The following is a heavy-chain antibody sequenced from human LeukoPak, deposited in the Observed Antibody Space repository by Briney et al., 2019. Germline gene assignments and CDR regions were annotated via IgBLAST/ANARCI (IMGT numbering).Heavy chain of an antibody. CDR3: AKAQAVVNPELHDTFDI. Sequence: QPGRSLRLSCTASGFTFDDYAMHWVRHAPGKGLEWVSGITWNSDNIDYADSVKGRFTISRDNAKNSLYLQMNSLRAEDMALYYCAKAQAVVNPELHDTFDIWGQGTMVTVSS. D-gene: IGHD1-14*01. CDR2: ITWNSDNI. J-gene: IGHJ3*02. CDR1: GFTFDDYA. V-gene: IGHV3-9*03.